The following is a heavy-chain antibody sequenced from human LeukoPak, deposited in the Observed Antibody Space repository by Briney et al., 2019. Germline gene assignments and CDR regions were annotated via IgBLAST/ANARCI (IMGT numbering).Heavy chain of an antibody. CDR2: IIPIFGTT. V-gene: IGHV1-69*06. CDR1: GGTFSSYA. Sequence: ASVKVSCKASGGTFSSYAISWVRRAPGQGLEWTGGIIPIFGTTNYAQKFQDRVTTTADKSTSTAYMELSSLRSEDTAVYYCARVVGLTGYSSSWYSGYYYYMDVWGKGTTVTVSS. CDR3: ARVVGLTGYSSSWYSGYYYYMDV. D-gene: IGHD6-13*01. J-gene: IGHJ6*03.